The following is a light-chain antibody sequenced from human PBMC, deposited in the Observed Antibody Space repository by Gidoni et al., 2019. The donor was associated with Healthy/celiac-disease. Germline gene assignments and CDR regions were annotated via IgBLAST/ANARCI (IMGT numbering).Light chain of an antibody. CDR2: QDS. V-gene: IGLV3-1*01. J-gene: IGLJ1*01. CDR1: KLGDKY. CDR3: QAWDSRAV. Sequence: SYELTQPPSVSVSPGQTASITCSGDKLGDKYACWYQQKPGQSPVLVIYQDSKRPSGIPERFSGSNSGNTATLNISGTQAMDEADYYCQAWDSRAVFGTGTKVTVL.